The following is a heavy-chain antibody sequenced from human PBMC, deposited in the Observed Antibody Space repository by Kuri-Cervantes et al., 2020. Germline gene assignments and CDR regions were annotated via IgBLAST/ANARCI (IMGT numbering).Heavy chain of an antibody. Sequence: ASGKVSWKPSGYTFTSYAMHWVRQAPGQRLEWMGWINAGSGNTKYSQKLQGRVTITRDTSASTAYMELSSLRSEDTAVYYCARVFCSSTSCYRGRFDPWGQGTLVTVSS. J-gene: IGHJ5*02. CDR1: GYTFTSYA. V-gene: IGHV1-3*01. D-gene: IGHD2-2*02. CDR2: INAGSGNT. CDR3: ARVFCSSTSCYRGRFDP.